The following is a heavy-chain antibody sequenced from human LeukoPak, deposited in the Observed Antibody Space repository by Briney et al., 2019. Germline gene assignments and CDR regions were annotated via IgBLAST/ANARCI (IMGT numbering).Heavy chain of an antibody. V-gene: IGHV4-30-2*01. Sequence: SETLSLTCTVSGGSISSGGYYWSWIRQPPGKGLEWIGYIYHSGSTYYNPSLKSRVTISVDRSKNQFSLKLSSVTAADTAVYYCARSSGSLRGLGAFDIWGQGTMVTVSS. J-gene: IGHJ3*02. CDR1: GGSISSGGYY. CDR3: ARSSGSLRGLGAFDI. CDR2: IYHSGST. D-gene: IGHD1-26*01.